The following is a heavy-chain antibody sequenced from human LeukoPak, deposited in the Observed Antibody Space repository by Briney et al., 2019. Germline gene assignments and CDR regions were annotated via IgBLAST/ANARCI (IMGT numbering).Heavy chain of an antibody. CDR2: ISAYNGNT. CDR1: GYTFTSFG. V-gene: IGHV1-18*01. J-gene: IGHJ3*02. CDR3: ARAGWYYYENDDAFDI. D-gene: IGHD3-22*01. Sequence: GASVEVFCRASGYTFTSFGISWVRPAPGQGLELMGWISAYNGNTNYTQMLQGRVTMTTDTSTSTAYMELRSLRSDDTAVYYCARAGWYYYENDDAFDIWGQGTMVTVSS.